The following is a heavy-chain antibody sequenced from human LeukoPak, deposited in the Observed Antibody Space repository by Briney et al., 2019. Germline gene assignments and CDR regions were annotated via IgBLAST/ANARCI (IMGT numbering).Heavy chain of an antibody. J-gene: IGHJ4*02. D-gene: IGHD5-18*01. Sequence: SETLSLTCTVSGGSISSGSYYWSWIRQPPGKGLEWIGYIYYSGSTNYNPSLKSRVTISVDTSKNQFSLKLSSVTAADTAVYYCARFRSQVWLNYFDYWGQGTLVTVSS. V-gene: IGHV4-61*01. CDR3: ARFRSQVWLNYFDY. CDR1: GGSISSGSYY. CDR2: IYYSGST.